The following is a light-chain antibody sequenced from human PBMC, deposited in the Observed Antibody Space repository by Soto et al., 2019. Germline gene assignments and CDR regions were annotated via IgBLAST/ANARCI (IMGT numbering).Light chain of an antibody. CDR3: CSYTSSSAPYV. CDR1: SSDVGGYNY. J-gene: IGLJ1*01. CDR2: DVS. Sequence: QSALTQPASVSGSPGQSITISCTVTSSDVGGYNYVSWYQQHPGKAPKLMIYDVSKRPSGVSNRFSGSNSGNTASLTISGLQAEDEADYYCCSYTSSSAPYVFGTGTKVTVL. V-gene: IGLV2-14*01.